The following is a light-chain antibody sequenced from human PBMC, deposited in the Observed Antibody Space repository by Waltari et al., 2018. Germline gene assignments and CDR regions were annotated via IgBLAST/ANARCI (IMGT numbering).Light chain of an antibody. CDR3: CSYAGTVI. CDR2: DVS. J-gene: IGLJ2*01. CDR1: SSDVGGYNY. V-gene: IGLV2-11*01. Sequence: QSALTPPRSVSGSPGQSVTISCPGTSSDVGGYNYVSWYQQHPGKAPKLMIYDVSKRPSGVPDRFSGSKSGYTASLTISGLQAEDEADYFCCSYAGTVIFGGGTKLTVL.